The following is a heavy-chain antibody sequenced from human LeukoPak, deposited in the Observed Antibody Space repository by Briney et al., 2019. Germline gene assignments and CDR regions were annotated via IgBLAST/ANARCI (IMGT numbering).Heavy chain of an antibody. CDR1: GFTINTNY. J-gene: IGHJ4*02. Sequence: GGSLRLSCAASGFTINTNYMNWVRQAPERGLEWLSVIYPGGVTKYAESVKGRFTVSRDNAKNSLYLQMNSLRAEDTALYYCAKDHNSRGIAVAGTYFDYWGQGTLVTVSS. D-gene: IGHD6-19*01. CDR2: IYPGGVT. CDR3: AKDHNSRGIAVAGTYFDY. V-gene: IGHV3-53*05.